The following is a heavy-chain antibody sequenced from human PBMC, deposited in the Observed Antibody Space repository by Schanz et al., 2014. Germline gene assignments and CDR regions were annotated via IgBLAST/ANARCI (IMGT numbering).Heavy chain of an antibody. CDR3: ARDQSPYTNSSDVRYFDY. D-gene: IGHD6-6*01. CDR2: IIPILGIA. J-gene: IGHJ4*02. CDR1: GYTFTSHG. V-gene: IGHV1-69*04. Sequence: QVQLVQSGAEVKKPGASVKVSCKASGYTFTSHGISWVRQAPGQGLEWMGRIIPILGIANYAQKFQGRVTNTADKSTSTAYMDLSSLRPEDTAVYYCARDQSPYTNSSDVRYFDYWGQGTLVTVSS.